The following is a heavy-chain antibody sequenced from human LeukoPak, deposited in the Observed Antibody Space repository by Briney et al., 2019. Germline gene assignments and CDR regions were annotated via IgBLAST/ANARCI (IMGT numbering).Heavy chain of an antibody. CDR2: IYTSGST. D-gene: IGHD3-10*01. Sequence: SETLSLTCTVSGGSISSYYWSWIRQPAGKGLEWIGRIYTSGSTNYNPSLKSRVTMSVDTSKNQFSLKLSSVTAADTAVYYCARETTPFETLKPQRKIVLLWFGKFDPWGQGTLVTVSS. CDR1: GGSISSYY. CDR3: ARETTPFETLKPQRKIVLLWFGKFDP. J-gene: IGHJ5*02. V-gene: IGHV4-4*07.